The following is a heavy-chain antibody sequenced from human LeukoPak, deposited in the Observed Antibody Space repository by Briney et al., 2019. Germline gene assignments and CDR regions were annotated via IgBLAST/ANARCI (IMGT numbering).Heavy chain of an antibody. Sequence: ASVTVSCRASGYTFTSYDVNWVRQATGQGLEWMGWMNPNSGNTGYAQKFQGRVTISRNTSITTAYMELSGLTSEDTAVYYCASYSGYVQWGQGTLVTVSS. CDR3: ASYSGYVQ. J-gene: IGHJ4*02. CDR1: GYTFTSYD. V-gene: IGHV1-8*03. CDR2: MNPNSGNT. D-gene: IGHD5-12*01.